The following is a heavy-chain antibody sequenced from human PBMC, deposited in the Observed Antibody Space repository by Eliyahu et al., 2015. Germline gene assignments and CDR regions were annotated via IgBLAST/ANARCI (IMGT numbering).Heavy chain of an antibody. CDR2: ISWNSGSI. Sequence: EVQLVESGGGLVQPGRSLRLSCAAXGFTFDDYAMHWVRQAPGKGLEWVSGISWNSGSIGYADSVKGRFTISRDNAKNSLYLQMNSLRAEDTALYYCAKDIGQLPRSTFDYWGQGTLVTVSS. V-gene: IGHV3-9*01. D-gene: IGHD2-2*01. J-gene: IGHJ4*02. CDR3: AKDIGQLPRSTFDY. CDR1: GFTFDDYA.